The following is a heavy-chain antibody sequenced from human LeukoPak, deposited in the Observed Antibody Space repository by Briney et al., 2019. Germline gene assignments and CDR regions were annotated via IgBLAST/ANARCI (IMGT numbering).Heavy chain of an antibody. V-gene: IGHV1-2*04. CDR3: ARGGDQGPDWLLYGY. Sequence: GASVKVSCKASGYTFTGYYMHWVRQAPGQGLGWMGWINPNSGGTNYAQKFQGWVTMTRDTSISTAYMELSRLRSDDTAVYYCARGGDQGPDWLLYGYWGQGTLVTVSS. CDR2: INPNSGGT. D-gene: IGHD3-9*01. CDR1: GYTFTGYY. J-gene: IGHJ4*02.